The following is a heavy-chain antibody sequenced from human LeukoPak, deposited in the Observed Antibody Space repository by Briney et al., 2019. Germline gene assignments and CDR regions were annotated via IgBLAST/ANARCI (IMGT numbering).Heavy chain of an antibody. Sequence: SETLSLTCTVSGGSISSSSYYWGWIRQPPGKGLEWIGSIYYSGSTYYNPSLKSRVTISVDTSKNQFPLKLSSVTAADTAVYYCARGGYYSSGKPLYWGQGTLVTVSS. CDR2: IYYSGST. J-gene: IGHJ4*02. D-gene: IGHD6-25*01. CDR3: ARGGYYSSGKPLY. V-gene: IGHV4-39*06. CDR1: GGSISSSSYY.